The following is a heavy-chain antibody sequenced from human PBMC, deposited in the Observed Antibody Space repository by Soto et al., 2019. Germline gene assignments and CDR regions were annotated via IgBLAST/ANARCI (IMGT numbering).Heavy chain of an antibody. Sequence: PSQTPTLTCTVSGSTISCYDWSWIREPAEKGLEWIGYICYSGSTNYNPAHKSRVTISVDTSKSQFSLKLDSVTAADTDVYYCAKQSRAVSTTWFDYWGQGTLVTVSS. CDR2: ICYSGST. CDR3: AKQSRAVSTTWFDY. V-gene: IGHV4-59*01. CDR1: GSTISCYD. D-gene: IGHD4-17*01. J-gene: IGHJ4*02.